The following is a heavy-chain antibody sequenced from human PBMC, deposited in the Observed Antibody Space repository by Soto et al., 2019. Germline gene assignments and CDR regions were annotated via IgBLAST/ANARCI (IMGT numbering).Heavy chain of an antibody. V-gene: IGHV5-51*01. D-gene: IGHD6-6*01. CDR3: VAYSGSSGRHFDY. CDR2: IYPGDSDT. CDR1: GYSFTSYL. J-gene: IGHJ4*02. Sequence: GESLKISFKGSGYSFTSYLIGWVRQMPVKGLEWMAMIYPGDSDTRYSPSFQGQVTISADKSIITASLQWSSLKASDTAMYYCVAYSGSSGRHFDYWGQGTLVTVSS.